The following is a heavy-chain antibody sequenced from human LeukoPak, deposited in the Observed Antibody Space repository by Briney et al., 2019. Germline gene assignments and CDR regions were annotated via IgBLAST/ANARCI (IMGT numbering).Heavy chain of an antibody. CDR1: GGSISSSSYY. CDR2: IYYSGST. CDR3: ARQLYYYDSSVDFDY. V-gene: IGHV4-39*01. D-gene: IGHD3-22*01. J-gene: IGHJ4*02. Sequence: PSETLSPTCTVSGGSISSSSYYWGWIRQPPGKGLEWIGSIYYSGSTYYNPSPKSRVTISVDTSKNQFSLKLSSVTAADTAVYYCARQLYYYDSSVDFDYWGQGTLVTVSS.